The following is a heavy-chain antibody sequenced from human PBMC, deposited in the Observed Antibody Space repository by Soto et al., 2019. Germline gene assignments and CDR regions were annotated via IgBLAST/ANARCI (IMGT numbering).Heavy chain of an antibody. CDR3: ARQGQAPYYYYGMDV. CDR2: ISGYNGNT. CDR1: GYTFTNYG. V-gene: IGHV1-18*01. Sequence: QVQVVQSGDEVKKPGASVKVSCKASGYTFTNYGFSWVRQAPGQGLEWMGWISGYNGNTKYAEKFLSRVTMTTDTSTSTAHMELRSLRSDDTAVYYCARQGQAPYYYYGMDVWGQGTAVTVSS. J-gene: IGHJ6*02.